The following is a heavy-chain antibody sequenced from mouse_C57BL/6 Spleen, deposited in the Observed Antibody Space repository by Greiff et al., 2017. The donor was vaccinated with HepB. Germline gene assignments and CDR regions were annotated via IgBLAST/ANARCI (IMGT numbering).Heavy chain of an antibody. CDR1: GYTFTSYG. J-gene: IGHJ1*03. D-gene: IGHD1-1*01. CDR3: ADYYGISLWYFDV. CDR2: SYPRSGNT. Sequence: LQQSGAELARPGASVKLSCKASGYTFTSYGISWVKQRTGQGLEWIGESYPRSGNTYYNEKFKGKATLTADNSSSTAYMELRSLTSEDSAVYFCADYYGISLWYFDVWGTGTTVTVSS. V-gene: IGHV1-81*01.